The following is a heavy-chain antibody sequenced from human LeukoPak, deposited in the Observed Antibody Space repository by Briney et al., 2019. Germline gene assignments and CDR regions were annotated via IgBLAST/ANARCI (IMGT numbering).Heavy chain of an antibody. CDR1: GYRFTTYW. J-gene: IGHJ4*02. V-gene: IGHV5-10-1*01. D-gene: IGHD5-12*01. CDR2: IDPSDSYT. Sequence: GESLKISCQGSGYRFTTYWVAWVRQMPGKDLEWMGRIDPSDSYTNYSPSFQGHVTISSDRSISTAYLQWSSLKASDTAMYYCAIGYSGFDPNFDFWGRGTLVTVS. CDR3: AIGYSGFDPNFDF.